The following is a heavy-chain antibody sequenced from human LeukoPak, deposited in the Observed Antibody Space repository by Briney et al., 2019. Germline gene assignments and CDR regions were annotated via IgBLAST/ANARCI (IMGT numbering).Heavy chain of an antibody. CDR2: IYYSGST. D-gene: IGHD3-10*01. CDR1: GGSISSSSYY. CDR3: AREEENYYGSY. J-gene: IGHJ4*02. Sequence: SETLSLTCTVSGGSISSSSYYWGWIRQPPGKGLEWIGSIYYSGSTYYNPSLKSRVTISVDTSKDQFSLKLSSVTAADTAVYYCAREEENYYGSYWGQGTLVTVSS. V-gene: IGHV4-39*07.